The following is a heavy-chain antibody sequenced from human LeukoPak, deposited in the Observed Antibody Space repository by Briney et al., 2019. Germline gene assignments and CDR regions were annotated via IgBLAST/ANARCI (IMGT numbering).Heavy chain of an antibody. CDR3: ARDLVARYYDILTGYYRMDAFDI. Sequence: ASVKVSCKASGYTFTSYYMHWVRQAPGHGLEWMGIINPSGGSTSYAQKFQGRVTMTRDTSTSTVYMELSSLRSEDTAVYYCARDLVARYYDILTGYYRMDAFDIWGQGTMVTVSS. J-gene: IGHJ3*02. D-gene: IGHD3-9*01. CDR2: INPSGGST. V-gene: IGHV1-46*01. CDR1: GYTFTSYY.